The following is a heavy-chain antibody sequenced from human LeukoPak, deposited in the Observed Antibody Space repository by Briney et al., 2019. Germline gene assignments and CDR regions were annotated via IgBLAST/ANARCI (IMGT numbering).Heavy chain of an antibody. V-gene: IGHV3-74*01. Sequence: HSDGRNTNYADSVKGRFTISRDNAKNSLYLQMNSLRAEDTAVYYCARIGSSSWYYFDYWGQGTLVTVSS. CDR3: ARIGSSSWYYFDY. J-gene: IGHJ4*02. D-gene: IGHD6-13*01. CDR2: HSDGRNT.